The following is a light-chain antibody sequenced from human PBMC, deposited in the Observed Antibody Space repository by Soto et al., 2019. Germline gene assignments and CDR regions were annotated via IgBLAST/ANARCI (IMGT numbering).Light chain of an antibody. Sequence: DIQMTQSPSSLSASVGDRATITCRASQDISNYLARYQQKPGKVPKLQIYAASTLQSGVPSRFSGSGAGTDFTLTISSLQPEDVATYYCQKYNSAPRTFGPGTKVDIK. CDR1: QDISNY. CDR3: QKYNSAPRT. CDR2: AAS. J-gene: IGKJ3*01. V-gene: IGKV1-27*01.